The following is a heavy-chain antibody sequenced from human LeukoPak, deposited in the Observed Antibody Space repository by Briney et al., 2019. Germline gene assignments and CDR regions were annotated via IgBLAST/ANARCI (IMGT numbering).Heavy chain of an antibody. V-gene: IGHV4-34*01. D-gene: IGHD5-12*01. CDR1: GGSFSGYY. CDR2: INHSGST. J-gene: IGHJ4*02. Sequence: PSETLSLTCAVYGGSFSGYYWSWIRQPPGKGLEWIGEINHSGSTNYNPSLKSRVTISVDTSKNQFSLKLSSVTAADTAVYYCASERDGYNYDYWGQGTLVTVSS. CDR3: ASERDGYNYDY.